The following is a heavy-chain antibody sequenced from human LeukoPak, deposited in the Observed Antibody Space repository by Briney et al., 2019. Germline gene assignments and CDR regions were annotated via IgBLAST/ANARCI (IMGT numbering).Heavy chain of an antibody. CDR3: AREIEVRGVTFAGMDV. D-gene: IGHD3-10*01. CDR2: INPSGGST. Sequence: ASVNVSCKASGYTFTSYYMHWVRQAPGQGLEWMGIINPSGGSTSYAQKFQGRVTMTRDTSTSTVYMELSSLRSEDTAVYYCAREIEVRGVTFAGMDVWGQGTTVTVSS. J-gene: IGHJ6*02. V-gene: IGHV1-46*01. CDR1: GYTFTSYY.